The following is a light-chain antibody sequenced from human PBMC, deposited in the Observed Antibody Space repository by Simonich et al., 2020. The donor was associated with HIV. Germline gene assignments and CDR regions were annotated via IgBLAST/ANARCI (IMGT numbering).Light chain of an antibody. CDR3: VLYMGSGISV. CDR2: STN. J-gene: IGLJ3*02. Sequence: QTVVTQETSSSVSPGGTFTLTCALSSGSVSTSYYPTWYHQPPGQPPRTLIYSTNTRSSGVPDRFSGSILGNKAVLTITGAQADDEGYYYCVLYMGSGISVFGGGTKLTVL. CDR1: SGSVSTSYY. V-gene: IGLV8-61*01.